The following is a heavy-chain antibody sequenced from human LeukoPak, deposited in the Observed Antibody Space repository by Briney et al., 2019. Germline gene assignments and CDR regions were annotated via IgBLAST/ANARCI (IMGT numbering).Heavy chain of an antibody. CDR2: ITTTSTYI. J-gene: IGHJ4*02. D-gene: IGHD2-15*01. CDR3: ARRIGFCSGGSCDPYYFDY. Sequence: KTGGSLRLSCAASGFTFSHFGMNWVRQAPGKGLEWVSSITTTSTYIHYAGSVKGRFTISRDNAKNSLYLQMNGLRAEDTAVYYCARRIGFCSGGSCDPYYFDYWGQGTLVTVSS. V-gene: IGHV3-21*01. CDR1: GFTFSHFG.